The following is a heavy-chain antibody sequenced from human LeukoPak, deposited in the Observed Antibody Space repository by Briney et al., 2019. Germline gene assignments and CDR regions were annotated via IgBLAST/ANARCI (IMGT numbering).Heavy chain of an antibody. J-gene: IGHJ5*02. Sequence: SGTLSLTCTVPGGSISSGDYYWSWIRQPPGKGLEWIACMYYSGSTYYNPSLKSRVTMSADTSKNQLSLKLSSVTAADTAVYYCARPYYYDSRIDPWGQGILVTVSS. CDR3: ARPYYYDSRIDP. CDR2: MYYSGST. CDR1: GGSISSGDYY. V-gene: IGHV4-30-4*08. D-gene: IGHD3-22*01.